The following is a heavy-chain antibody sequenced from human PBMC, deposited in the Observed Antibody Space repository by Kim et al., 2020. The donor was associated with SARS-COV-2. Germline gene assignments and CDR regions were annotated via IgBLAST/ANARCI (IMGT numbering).Heavy chain of an antibody. CDR3: AREDRDFYYFDY. Sequence: NSDQKFQGRVTITADKSTSTAYMELSSLRSEDTAVYYCAREDRDFYYFDYWGQGTLVTVSS. D-gene: IGHD2-15*01. J-gene: IGHJ4*02. V-gene: IGHV1-69*04.